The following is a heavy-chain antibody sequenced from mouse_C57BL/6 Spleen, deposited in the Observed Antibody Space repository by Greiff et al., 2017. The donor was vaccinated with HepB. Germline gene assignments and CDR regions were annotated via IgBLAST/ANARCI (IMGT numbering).Heavy chain of an antibody. CDR2: IWTGGGT. Sequence: VQLQQSGPGLVAPSQSLSITCTVSGFSFTSYAISWVRQPPGKGLEWLGVIWTGGGTNYNSALKSRLSISKDNSKSQVFLKMNSLQTDDTARYYCARNPGSSYTYYFDYWGQGTTLTVSS. CDR3: ARNPGSSYTYYFDY. D-gene: IGHD1-1*01. V-gene: IGHV2-9-1*01. J-gene: IGHJ2*01. CDR1: GFSFTSYA.